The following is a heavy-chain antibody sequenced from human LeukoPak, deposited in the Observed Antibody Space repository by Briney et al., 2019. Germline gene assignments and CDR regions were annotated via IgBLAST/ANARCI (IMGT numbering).Heavy chain of an antibody. V-gene: IGHV3-30*18. Sequence: GGSLRLSCAASGFTFDNYAMHWVRQAPGRGLEWVALITYDGYYKYYADSVKGRFTISSDNSKNTLYLHMNNLRPEDTAVYYCAKDRSAVVRASPMDSWGQGTLVIVSS. CDR3: AKDRSAVVRASPMDS. J-gene: IGHJ4*02. CDR1: GFTFDNYA. CDR2: ITYDGYYK. D-gene: IGHD3-10*01.